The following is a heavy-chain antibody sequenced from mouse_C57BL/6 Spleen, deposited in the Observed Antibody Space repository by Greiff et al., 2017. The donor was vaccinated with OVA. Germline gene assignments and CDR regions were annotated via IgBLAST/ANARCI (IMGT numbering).Heavy chain of an antibody. Sequence: QVQLQQSGAELVKPGASVKISCKASGYAFSSYWMNWVKQRPGKGLEWIGQIYPGDGDTNYNGKFKGKATLTADKSSSTAYMQLSSLTSEDSAVYFCARWGITTVVATDYAMDYWGQGTSVTVSS. CDR1: GYAFSSYW. V-gene: IGHV1-80*01. J-gene: IGHJ4*01. CDR2: IYPGDGDT. D-gene: IGHD1-1*01. CDR3: ARWGITTVVATDYAMDY.